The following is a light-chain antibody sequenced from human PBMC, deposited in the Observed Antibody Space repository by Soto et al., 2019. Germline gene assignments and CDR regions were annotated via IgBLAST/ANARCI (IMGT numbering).Light chain of an antibody. CDR2: AAT. CDR3: QQSYSAPRT. CDR1: QSITNY. V-gene: IGKV1-39*01. J-gene: IGKJ2*01. Sequence: DIPMTQSPSPLPASVGDRVTITCRASQSITNYLSWYQQRPGKAPKLLIHAATNLQSGVPSRFSGSGSETDFSLTISSLQPEDFATYYCQQSYSAPRTFGQGTKVEIK.